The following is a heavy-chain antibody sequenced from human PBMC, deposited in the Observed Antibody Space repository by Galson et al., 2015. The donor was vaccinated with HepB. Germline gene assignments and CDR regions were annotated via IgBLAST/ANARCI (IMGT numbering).Heavy chain of an antibody. J-gene: IGHJ5*02. Sequence: QSGAEVKKPGDSLKISCKGSGYSFTNNWIGWVRQMPGKGLEWMGIIYPGDSDTRYNPSFRGQVTISADKSINTAYLQWDSLKASDTAMYCCARRGDNYEWFDPWGQGTLVTVSS. D-gene: IGHD5-18*01. V-gene: IGHV5-51*01. CDR2: IYPGDSDT. CDR3: ARRGDNYEWFDP. CDR1: GYSFTNNW.